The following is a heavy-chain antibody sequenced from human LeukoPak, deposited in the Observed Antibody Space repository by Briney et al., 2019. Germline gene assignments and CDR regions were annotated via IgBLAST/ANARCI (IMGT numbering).Heavy chain of an antibody. CDR3: ARQGSVSSWADY. CDR1: GYTFTSYY. D-gene: IGHD6-13*01. V-gene: IGHV1-69*13. J-gene: IGHJ4*02. CDR2: IIPIFGTA. Sequence: ASVKVSCKASGYTFTSYYMHWVRQAPGQGLEWMGGIIPIFGTANYAQKFQGRVTITADESTSTAYMELSSLRSEDTAVYYCARQGSVSSWADYWGQGTLVTVSS.